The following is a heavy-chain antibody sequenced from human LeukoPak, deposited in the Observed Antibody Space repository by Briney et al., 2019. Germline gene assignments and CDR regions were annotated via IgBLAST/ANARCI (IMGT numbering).Heavy chain of an antibody. V-gene: IGHV3-23*01. D-gene: IGHD3-10*01. Sequence: GGSLRLSCAASGVTFSSYAMSWVRQAPGKGLEWVSAISGSGGSTYYADSVRGRFTISRDNSKNTLYLQMNSLRAEDTAVYYCAKSTYGPGGWFDPWGQGTLVTVSS. J-gene: IGHJ5*02. CDR2: ISGSGGST. CDR3: AKSTYGPGGWFDP. CDR1: GVTFSSYA.